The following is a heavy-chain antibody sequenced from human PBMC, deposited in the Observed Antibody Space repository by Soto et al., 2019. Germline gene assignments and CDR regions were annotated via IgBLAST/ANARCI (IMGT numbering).Heavy chain of an antibody. CDR1: GGSISSGYY. V-gene: IGHV4-31*03. J-gene: IGHJ6*02. CDR3: ARDAPGALGVPNSMDV. Sequence: VQLQESGPGLVKPSQTLSLTCTVSGGSISSGYYWSWIRQHPVKGLEWIGYIYYSGNTYYNPSLKRRVSISLDTSKSQFSLKLGAVTAADTALYYCARDAPGALGVPNSMDVWGQGTTCTVAS. D-gene: IGHD3-3*02. CDR2: IYYSGNT.